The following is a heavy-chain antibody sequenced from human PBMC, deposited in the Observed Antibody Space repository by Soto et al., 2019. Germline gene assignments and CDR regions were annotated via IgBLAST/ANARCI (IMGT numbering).Heavy chain of an antibody. CDR3: ARGVTGTSLWFDP. CDR2: INPNSGGT. D-gene: IGHD1-7*01. CDR1: GYTFTSYG. J-gene: IGHJ5*02. V-gene: IGHV1-2*04. Sequence: ASVKVSCKASGYTFTSYGISWVRQAPGQGLEWMGWINPNSGGTNYAQKFQGWVTMTRDTSISTAYMELSRLRSDDTAVYYCARGVTGTSLWFDPWGQGTLVTVSS.